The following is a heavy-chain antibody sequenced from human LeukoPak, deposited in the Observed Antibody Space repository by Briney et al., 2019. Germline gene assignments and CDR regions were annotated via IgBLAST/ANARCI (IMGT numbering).Heavy chain of an antibody. CDR1: GYTFTGYY. CDR3: ARDTYYYDSSGYYDLGY. CDR2: INPNSGGT. Sequence: ASVKVSCKASGYTFTGYYMHWVRQAPGQGLEWMGWINPNSGGTNYAQKFQGRVTMTRDTSISTAYMELGRLRSDDTAVYYCARDTYYYDSSGYYDLGYWGQGTLVTVSS. J-gene: IGHJ4*02. D-gene: IGHD3-22*01. V-gene: IGHV1-2*02.